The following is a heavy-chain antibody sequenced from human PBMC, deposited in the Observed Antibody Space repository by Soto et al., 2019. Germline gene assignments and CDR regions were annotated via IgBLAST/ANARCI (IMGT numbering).Heavy chain of an antibody. V-gene: IGHV1-3*01. CDR1: GDRFTYYP. J-gene: IGHJ5*02. CDR2: INVGNGNT. Sequence: ASGEVSCEASGDRFTYYPIDWGRQAPVQRREWVGWINVGNGNTEYSQKVQGRVTITRDTSASAAYMELSSLRSEDTPLYYCAREPLCGARRYVNVFDPWGHGTLVTVSS. D-gene: IGHD2-15*01. CDR3: AREPLCGARRYVNVFDP.